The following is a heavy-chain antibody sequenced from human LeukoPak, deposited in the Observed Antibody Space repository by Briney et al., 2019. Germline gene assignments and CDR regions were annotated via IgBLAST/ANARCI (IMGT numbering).Heavy chain of an antibody. Sequence: GASVKVSCKASGYTFTSYAMHWVRQAPGQRLEWMGWINAGNGNTEYSQKFQGRVTITRDTSASTAYMELSSLRSEDTAVYYCARDRDGPYYFDYWGQGTLVTVSS. V-gene: IGHV1-3*01. CDR1: GYTFTSYA. CDR2: INAGNGNT. D-gene: IGHD5-24*01. CDR3: ARDRDGPYYFDY. J-gene: IGHJ4*02.